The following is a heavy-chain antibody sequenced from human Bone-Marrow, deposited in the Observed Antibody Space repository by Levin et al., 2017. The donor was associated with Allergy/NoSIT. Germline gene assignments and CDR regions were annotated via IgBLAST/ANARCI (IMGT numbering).Heavy chain of an antibody. V-gene: IGHV4-39*01. J-gene: IGHJ4*02. CDR1: GASISSINYY. Sequence: SETLSLTCSVSGASISSINYYWGWVRQPPGKGLEWIGSIYYTGNTYYNPSLKSRVTISVDTSKNQFSLRLSSVTAADTAVYYCTGPSLVRGENDFWGQGTLVTVSS. CDR2: IYYTGNT. D-gene: IGHD3-10*01. CDR3: TGPSLVRGENDF.